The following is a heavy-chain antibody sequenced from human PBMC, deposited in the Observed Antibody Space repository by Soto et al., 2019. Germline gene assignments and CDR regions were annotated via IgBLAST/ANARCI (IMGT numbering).Heavy chain of an antibody. D-gene: IGHD3-22*01. CDR1: GYTFTSCG. CDR3: ARDSLRGYDSSGFYS. V-gene: IGHV1-18*01. Sequence: ASVKVSCKASGYTFTSCGISWVRQAPGQGLEWMGWISAYNGNRNFAQKFEDRVTMTTATSTNTVFLELRSLKSDDTAIYYCARDSLRGYDSSGFYSWGQGTMVTVSS. J-gene: IGHJ4*02. CDR2: ISAYNGNR.